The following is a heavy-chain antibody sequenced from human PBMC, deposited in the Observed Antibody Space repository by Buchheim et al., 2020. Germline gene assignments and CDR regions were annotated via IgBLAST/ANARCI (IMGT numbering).Heavy chain of an antibody. CDR1: GGSISSSSYY. D-gene: IGHD3-22*01. Sequence: QLQLQESGPGLVKPSETLSLTCTVSGGSISSSSYYWGWIRQPPGKGLEWIGSIYYSGSTYYNPSLKSRVTISVDTSKNQFSLKLSSGTAADTAVYYCASYGAYYYDSSGYYDYWGQGTL. CDR2: IYYSGST. J-gene: IGHJ4*02. V-gene: IGHV4-39*07. CDR3: ASYGAYYYDSSGYYDY.